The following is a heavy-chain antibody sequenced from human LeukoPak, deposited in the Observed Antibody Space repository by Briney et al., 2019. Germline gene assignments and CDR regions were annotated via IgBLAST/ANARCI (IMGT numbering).Heavy chain of an antibody. CDR2: IYYSGST. CDR1: GGSISSSSYY. V-gene: IGHV4-39*01. CDR3: ARGITMIVVDYFDY. J-gene: IGHJ4*02. Sequence: SETLSLTCTVSGGSISSSSYYWGWIRQPPGKGLEWIGSIYYSGSTYYNPSLKSRVTISVDTSKNQFSLKLSSVTAADTGVYYCARGITMIVVDYFDYWGQGTLVTVSS. D-gene: IGHD3-22*01.